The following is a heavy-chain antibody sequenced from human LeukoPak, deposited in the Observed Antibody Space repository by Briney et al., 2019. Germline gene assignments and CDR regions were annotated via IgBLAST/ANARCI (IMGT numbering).Heavy chain of an antibody. Sequence: ASVKVSCKASGYTFTSYGISWVRQAPGQGLEWMGWISAYNGNTNYAQKLQGRVTMTTDTSTSTAYMELSSLRSEDTAVYYCARDGGDGYNHSPFDYWGQGTLVTVSS. V-gene: IGHV1-18*01. D-gene: IGHD5-24*01. CDR3: ARDGGDGYNHSPFDY. CDR2: ISAYNGNT. CDR1: GYTFTSYG. J-gene: IGHJ4*02.